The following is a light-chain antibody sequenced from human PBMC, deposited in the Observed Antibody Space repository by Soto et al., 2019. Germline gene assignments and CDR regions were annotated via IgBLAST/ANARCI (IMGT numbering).Light chain of an antibody. CDR3: QKYNNWPPLT. CDR2: GAS. J-gene: IGKJ4*01. Sequence: EIVMTQSPATLSVSPGERATLSCRASQSVSSNLAWYQQKPGQAPRLLIYGASTRATGIPARFSGSGSGTEFTLTISSLPSEDFAVYYCQKYNNWPPLTFDGGTKVEIK. CDR1: QSVSSN. V-gene: IGKV3-15*01.